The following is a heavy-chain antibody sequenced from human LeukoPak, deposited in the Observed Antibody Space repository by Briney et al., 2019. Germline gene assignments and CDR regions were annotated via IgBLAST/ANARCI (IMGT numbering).Heavy chain of an antibody. CDR2: INTYTGRA. Sequence: ASVTVSCKTSGYRFNVYDILWVRQAPGHGLDYVGGINTYTGRANYAQRFEGRVSIITDTHTRTAYVSLQKLTPSDTDLDYCPRADGTIYGTNGFDVGGLGTLVTVAS. V-gene: IGHV1-18*01. D-gene: IGHD4-17*01. CDR3: PRADGTIYGTNGFDV. J-gene: IGHJ3*01. CDR1: GYRFNVYD.